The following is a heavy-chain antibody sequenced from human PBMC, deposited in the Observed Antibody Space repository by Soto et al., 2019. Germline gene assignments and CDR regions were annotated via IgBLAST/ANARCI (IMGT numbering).Heavy chain of an antibody. V-gene: IGHV1-18*01. CDR1: GYTFPSYG. J-gene: IGHJ4*02. Sequence: WASVKVSCKASGYTFPSYGISWVRQAPGQGLEWMGWISGYNGNTNYAQKLQGRVTMTTDTSTSTAYMELRSLRSDDTAVYYCARDALDLGDYWGQGTLVTGSS. D-gene: IGHD1-7*01. CDR3: ARDALDLGDY. CDR2: ISGYNGNT.